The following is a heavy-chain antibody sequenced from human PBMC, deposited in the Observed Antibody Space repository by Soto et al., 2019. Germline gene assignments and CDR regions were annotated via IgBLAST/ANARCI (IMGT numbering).Heavy chain of an antibody. CDR2: IYYSGST. CDR3: ARRRGGITIFVLFMWGLRVSRHTPFLSVSLLRCVSSETLSLTCAVYGGSFSGYY. Sequence: SETLSLTCTVSGGSISSGGYYWSWIRQHPGKGLEWIGYIYYSGSTYYNPSLKSRVTISVDTSKNQFSLKLSSVTAADTAVYYFARRRGGITIFVLFMWGLRVSRHTPFLSVSLLRCVSSETLSLTCAVYGGSFSGYYW. J-gene: IGHJ4*01. D-gene: IGHD3-3*01. CDR1: GGSISSGGYY. V-gene: IGHV4-31*03.